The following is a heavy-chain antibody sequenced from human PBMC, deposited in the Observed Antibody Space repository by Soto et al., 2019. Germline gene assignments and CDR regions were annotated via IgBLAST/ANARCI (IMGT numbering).Heavy chain of an antibody. D-gene: IGHD1-1*01. CDR2: ISYDGSNK. J-gene: IGHJ6*02. Sequence: QVQLVESGGGVVQPGRSLRLSCAASGFTFSSYALHWVRQAPGTGLEWVAVISYDGSNKYYADSVKGRFTISRNNSNTPLYLQINSLRAENTAVYYGSRPHDYYYYDGMDVWGQGTTVTVSS. CDR3: SRPHDYYYYDGMDV. CDR1: GFTFSSYA. V-gene: IGHV3-30-3*01.